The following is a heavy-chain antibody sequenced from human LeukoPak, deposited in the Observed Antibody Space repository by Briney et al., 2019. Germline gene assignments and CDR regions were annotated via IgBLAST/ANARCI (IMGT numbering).Heavy chain of an antibody. CDR2: INHSGST. Sequence: SETLFLTCAFYGGYFSGYYWSWIRQPPGKGLEWNREINHSGSTNYNPSLKSRVTISVDTYKNQFSLRLSSVTAADTAVYYCAGITMVRGVYYNGMDVWGKGTTVTVSS. J-gene: IGHJ6*04. V-gene: IGHV4-34*01. D-gene: IGHD3-10*01. CDR1: GGYFSGYY. CDR3: AGITMVRGVYYNGMDV.